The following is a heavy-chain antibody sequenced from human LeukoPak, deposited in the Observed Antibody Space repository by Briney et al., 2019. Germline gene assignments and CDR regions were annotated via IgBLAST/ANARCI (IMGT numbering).Heavy chain of an antibody. Sequence: SETLSLTCAVYGGSFSGYYWSWIRQPPGKGLEWIGEINHSGSTNYNPSLKSRVTISVDTSKNQFSLKLSSVTAADTAVYYCARRRTANSSGWRNFDYWGQGTLVTVSS. J-gene: IGHJ4*02. V-gene: IGHV4-34*01. CDR3: ARRRTANSSGWRNFDY. D-gene: IGHD6-19*01. CDR1: GGSFSGYY. CDR2: INHSGST.